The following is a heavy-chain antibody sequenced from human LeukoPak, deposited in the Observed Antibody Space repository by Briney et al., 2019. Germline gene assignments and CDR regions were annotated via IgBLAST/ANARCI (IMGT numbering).Heavy chain of an antibody. J-gene: IGHJ6*03. V-gene: IGHV4-34*01. CDR1: GGSFSGYY. CDR3: ARGKGYNWNYATYHYYYYYMDV. CDR2: INHSGST. Sequence: SETLSLTCAVYGGSFSGYYWSWIRQPPGKGLEWIGEINHSGSTNYNPSLKSRVTISVDTSKNQFSPKLSSVTAADTAVYYCARGKGYNWNYATYHYYYYYMDVWGKGTTVTVSS. D-gene: IGHD1-7*01.